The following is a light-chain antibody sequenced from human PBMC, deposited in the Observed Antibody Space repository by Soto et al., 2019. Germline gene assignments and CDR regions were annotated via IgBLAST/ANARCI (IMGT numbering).Light chain of an antibody. CDR3: SSYAGRNTLV. CDR1: SSDVGGYNY. Sequence: QSALTQPPSASGSPGQSVTISCTGTSSDVGGYNYVSWYQQHPGKVPKLMIYEVSKRPSGVPDRFSGSKSGNTASLTVSGLQAEDEADYYCSSYAGRNTLVFGGWTKLTVL. CDR2: EVS. V-gene: IGLV2-8*01. J-gene: IGLJ2*01.